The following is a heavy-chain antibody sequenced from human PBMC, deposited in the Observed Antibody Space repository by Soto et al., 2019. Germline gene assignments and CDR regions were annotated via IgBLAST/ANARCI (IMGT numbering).Heavy chain of an antibody. Sequence: ASVKVSCKASGYTFTSYAMHWVRQAPGQRLEWMGWINAGNGNTKYSQKFQGRVTITRDTSASTAYMELSSLRSEDTAVYYCARDPATVTTPPYYYYYMDVWGKGTTVTVSS. CDR3: ARDPATVTTPPYYYYYMDV. V-gene: IGHV1-3*01. D-gene: IGHD4-17*01. CDR2: INAGNGNT. CDR1: GYTFTSYA. J-gene: IGHJ6*03.